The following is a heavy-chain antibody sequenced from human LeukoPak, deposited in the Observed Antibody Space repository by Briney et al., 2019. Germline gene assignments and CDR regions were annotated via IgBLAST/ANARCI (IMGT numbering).Heavy chain of an antibody. CDR2: IYSGGST. J-gene: IGHJ6*02. CDR1: GFTVSSNY. V-gene: IGHV3-53*01. Sequence: GGSLRLSCAASGFTVSSNYMSWVRQAPGKGLEWVSVIYSGGSTYYADSVKGRFTIPRDNSKNTLYLQMNSLRAEDTAVYYCARGIVVVPAANHGMDVWGQGTTVTVSS. D-gene: IGHD2-2*01. CDR3: ARGIVVVPAANHGMDV.